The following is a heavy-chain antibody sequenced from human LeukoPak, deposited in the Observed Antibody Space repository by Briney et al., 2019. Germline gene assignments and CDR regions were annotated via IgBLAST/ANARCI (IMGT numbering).Heavy chain of an antibody. V-gene: IGHV4-34*01. D-gene: IGHD3-22*01. Sequence: SETLSLTCTVSGGSISSYYWSWIRQPPGKGLEWIGEINHSGSTNYNPSLKSRVTISVDTSKNQFSLKLSSVTAADTAVYYCARAPSSGFPFDYWGQGTLVTVSS. CDR3: ARAPSSGFPFDY. J-gene: IGHJ4*02. CDR1: GGSISSYY. CDR2: INHSGST.